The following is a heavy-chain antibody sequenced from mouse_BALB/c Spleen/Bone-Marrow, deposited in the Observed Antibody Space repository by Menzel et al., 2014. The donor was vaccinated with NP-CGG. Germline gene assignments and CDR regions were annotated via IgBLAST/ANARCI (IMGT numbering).Heavy chain of an antibody. V-gene: IGHV5-12-2*01. D-gene: IGHD1-1*01. CDR2: ISNGGGST. J-gene: IGHJ4*01. CDR3: ARHPIYYYGSSWGNYAMDY. CDR1: GFTFSSYI. Sequence: EVKLAESGGGLVQPGGSLKLSCAASGFTFSSYIMSWVRQTPEKRLEWVAYISNGGGSTHYPDTVKGRFTISRDNAKNTLYLQMSSLNSEDTAMYYCARHPIYYYGSSWGNYAMDYWGQGTSVTVSS.